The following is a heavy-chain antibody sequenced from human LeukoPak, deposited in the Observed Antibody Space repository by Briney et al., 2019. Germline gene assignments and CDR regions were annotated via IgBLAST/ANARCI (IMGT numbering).Heavy chain of an antibody. J-gene: IGHJ4*02. CDR3: ARDEGGYNFDY. Sequence: ASVKVSCKASGYTFTSYYMHWVRQAPGQGLEWMGINNPSGGSTSYAQKFQGRVTMTRDMSTSTVYMELSSLRSEDTAVYYCARDEGGYNFDYWGQGTLVTVSS. D-gene: IGHD5-12*01. CDR2: NNPSGGST. V-gene: IGHV1-46*01. CDR1: GYTFTSYY.